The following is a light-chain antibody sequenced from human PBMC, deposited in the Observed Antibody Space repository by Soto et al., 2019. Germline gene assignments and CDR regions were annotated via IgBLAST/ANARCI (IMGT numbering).Light chain of an antibody. J-gene: IGKJ1*01. CDR2: GAS. CDR3: QQYHNLWT. V-gene: IGKV3-15*01. Sequence: EIVMTQSPFTLSVSPGERATLSCRASQRVSSNVAWYQQKPGQAPRLLIYGASTRATGIPARFSGSGSETEFTLTITSLQSEDFALYYCQQYHNLWTFGQGTKGDI. CDR1: QRVSSN.